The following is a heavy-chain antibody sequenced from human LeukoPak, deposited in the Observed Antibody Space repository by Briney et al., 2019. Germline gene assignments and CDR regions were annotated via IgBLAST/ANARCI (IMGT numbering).Heavy chain of an antibody. V-gene: IGHV4-59*08. CDR1: GGSISSYY. Sequence: SDTLSLTCTVSGGSISSYYWSWIRQPPGKGLEGIGYIYYSWSTNYNPSLKSRVTISVATSQNQFSLKLSSVTAADTAVYYCARQWGRLGFDYWGQGTLVTVSS. J-gene: IGHJ4*02. CDR2: IYYSWST. D-gene: IGHD6-19*01. CDR3: ARQWGRLGFDY.